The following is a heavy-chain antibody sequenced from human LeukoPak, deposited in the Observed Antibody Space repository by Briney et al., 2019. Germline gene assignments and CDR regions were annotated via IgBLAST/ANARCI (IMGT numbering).Heavy chain of an antibody. J-gene: IGHJ4*02. CDR3: ARGTTGSNPDDY. Sequence: PSETLSLTCTVSGGSISSGNYFWSWIRQPAGKGLEWIGRIYTSGNTNYNPSLKGRVTISQDTSKNQFSLKVNSVTAADTAVYYCARGTTGSNPDDYWGQGTLVTVSS. V-gene: IGHV4-61*02. D-gene: IGHD1-26*01. CDR1: GGSISSGNYF. CDR2: IYTSGNT.